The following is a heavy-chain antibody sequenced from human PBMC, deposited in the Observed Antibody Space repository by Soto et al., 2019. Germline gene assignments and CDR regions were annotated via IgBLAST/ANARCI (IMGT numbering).Heavy chain of an antibody. Sequence: EVQLLESGGGLVQPGGSLRLSCAASGFTFSSYAMSWVRQAPGKGLEWVSAISGSGGSTFYSDSMKGRFPISRDNSKNMLYLQMNNLRAEDTAVYYCTKGRSYVDIVTVPAARISPDYCGQGTLVTVSS. V-gene: IGHV3-23*01. CDR2: ISGSGGST. CDR1: GFTFSSYA. J-gene: IGHJ4*02. CDR3: TKGRSYVDIVTVPAARISPDY. D-gene: IGHD2-2*03.